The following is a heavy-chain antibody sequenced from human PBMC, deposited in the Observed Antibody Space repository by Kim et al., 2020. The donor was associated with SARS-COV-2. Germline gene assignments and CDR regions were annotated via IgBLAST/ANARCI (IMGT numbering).Heavy chain of an antibody. D-gene: IGHD3-10*01. V-gene: IGHV1-46*01. Sequence: ASVKVSCKTSGYTFTSYYMHWVRQAPGQGLEWMGIINPSDGSTSYAQKFQGRLIMTRDTSTSTVYMELSSLRSEDTAVYYCARGVYGSGSEGGFGMDVWGQGTTVTVSS. J-gene: IGHJ6*02. CDR1: GYTFTSYY. CDR2: INPSDGST. CDR3: ARGVYGSGSEGGFGMDV.